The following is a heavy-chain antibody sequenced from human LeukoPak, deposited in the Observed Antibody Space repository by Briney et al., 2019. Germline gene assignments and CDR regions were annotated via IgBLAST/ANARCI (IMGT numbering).Heavy chain of an antibody. Sequence: TSETLSLTCAVYGGSFSGYYWSWIRQPPGKGLEWIGEINHSGSTNYNPSLKSRVTISVDTSKNQFSLKLSSVTAADTAVYYCARFGVIGSNVYNWFDPWGPGILVTVSS. D-gene: IGHD2-21*01. CDR3: ARFGVIGSNVYNWFDP. CDR1: GGSFSGYY. J-gene: IGHJ5*02. CDR2: INHSGST. V-gene: IGHV4-34*01.